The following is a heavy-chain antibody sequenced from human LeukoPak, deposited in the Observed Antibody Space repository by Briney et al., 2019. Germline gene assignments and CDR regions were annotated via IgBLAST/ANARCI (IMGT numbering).Heavy chain of an antibody. V-gene: IGHV4-61*08. CDR2: LYHSGRS. J-gene: IGHJ4*02. CDR3: ASSRGGCSSTSCYDY. CDR1: GFPLSTSGAG. D-gene: IGHD2-2*01. Sequence: SLTLTCTFYGFPLSTSGAGVSWIRQPQGMGLVWSGYLYHSGRSNYNPSLKSRVTISVVTSKNQFSLKLSSVTAADTAVYYCASSRGGCSSTSCYDYWGQGTPVTVSS.